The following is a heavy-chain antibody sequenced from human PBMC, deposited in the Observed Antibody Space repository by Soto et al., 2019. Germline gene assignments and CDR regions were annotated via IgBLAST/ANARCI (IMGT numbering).Heavy chain of an antibody. Sequence: GGSLRLSCSASGFTFSSYAMHWVRQAPGKGLEYVSAISSNGGSTYYADSVKGRFTISRDNSKNTLYLQMSSLRAEDTAVYYCVIRDTGIAAGFDYWGQGTLVTVSS. J-gene: IGHJ4*02. V-gene: IGHV3-64D*08. D-gene: IGHD6-13*01. CDR2: ISSNGGST. CDR1: GFTFSSYA. CDR3: VIRDTGIAAGFDY.